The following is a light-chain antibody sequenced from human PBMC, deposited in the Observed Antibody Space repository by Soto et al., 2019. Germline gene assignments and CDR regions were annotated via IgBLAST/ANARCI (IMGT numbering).Light chain of an antibody. J-gene: IGLJ1*01. CDR2: DVS. CDR1: SSGVGGYNY. CDR3: CSYAGSYTWV. V-gene: IGLV2-11*01. Sequence: QSALTQPRSVSGSPGSSVTFSCIGTSSGVGGYNYASWYQQHPGKAPKLMIYDVSKRPSGVPDRFSGSKSGNTASLTISGLQAEDEADYYCCSYAGSYTWVFGTGTKVTVL.